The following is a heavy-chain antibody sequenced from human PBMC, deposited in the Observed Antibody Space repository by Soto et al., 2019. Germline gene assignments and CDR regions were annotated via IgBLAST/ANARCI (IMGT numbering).Heavy chain of an antibody. Sequence: EVQLVESGGGLVKPGGSLRLSCAASGFTFSNAWMSWVRQAPGKGLEWVGRIKSKTDGGTTDYAAPVKGRFTISRDDSKNTLYLKMKSLKTEDTAVYYCTTEEDYDYIWGSYRWYAFDIWGQGTMVTVSS. J-gene: IGHJ3*02. CDR1: GFTFSNAW. CDR3: TTEEDYDYIWGSYRWYAFDI. V-gene: IGHV3-15*01. CDR2: IKSKTDGGTT. D-gene: IGHD3-16*02.